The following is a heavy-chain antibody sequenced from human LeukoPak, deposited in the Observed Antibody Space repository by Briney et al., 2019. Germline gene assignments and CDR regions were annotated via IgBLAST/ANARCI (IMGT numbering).Heavy chain of an antibody. CDR2: ISYDGSNK. V-gene: IGHV3-30*04. J-gene: IGHJ4*02. CDR1: GFTFSSYA. Sequence: LTGGSLRLSCAASGFTFSSYAMHWVRQAPGKGLEWVAVISYDGSNKYYADSVKGRFTISRDNSKNTLYLQMNSLRAEDTAVYYYAKAVSEYQLLFDYWGQGTLVTVSS. CDR3: AKAVSEYQLLFDY. D-gene: IGHD2-2*01.